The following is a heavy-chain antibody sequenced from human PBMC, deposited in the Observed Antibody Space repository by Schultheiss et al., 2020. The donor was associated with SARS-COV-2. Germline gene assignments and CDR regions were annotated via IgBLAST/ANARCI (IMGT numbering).Heavy chain of an antibody. Sequence: SETLSLTCTVSTGSISNYYWTWIRQPPGKGLEWIGYIDYSGSTNYNPSLKSRVFISRNTPKNQFSLKLRSVTTADTAVYYCARDAPVLVRELALIFWGQGTLVTVSS. CDR1: TGSISNYY. CDR2: IDYSGST. CDR3: ARDAPVLVRELALIF. J-gene: IGHJ4*02. D-gene: IGHD3-16*02. V-gene: IGHV4-59*01.